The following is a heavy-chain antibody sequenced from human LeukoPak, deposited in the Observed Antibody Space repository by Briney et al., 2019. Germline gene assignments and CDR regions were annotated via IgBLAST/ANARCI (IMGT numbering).Heavy chain of an antibody. CDR3: ARPSSAYYYTFDY. D-gene: IGHD3-22*01. J-gene: IGHJ4*02. V-gene: IGHV4-59*01. Sequence: PSETLSLTCTVSGGSISSYHCSWIRQPPGKGLEWIGYMHDSGITNYNPSLEGRVTISVDTSKNQFSLKLSSVTAADTAVYYCARPSSAYYYTFDYWGQGTLVTVSS. CDR2: MHDSGIT. CDR1: GGSISSYH.